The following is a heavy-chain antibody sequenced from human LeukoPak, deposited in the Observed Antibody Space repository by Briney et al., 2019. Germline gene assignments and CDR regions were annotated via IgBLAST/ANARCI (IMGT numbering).Heavy chain of an antibody. CDR1: GFTFTTYG. J-gene: IGHJ4*02. D-gene: IGHD6-25*01. CDR3: AKAARLGPSHFDY. V-gene: IGHV3-33*06. CDR2: IWFDGNNK. Sequence: GGSLRLSCAAAGFTFTTYGMHWVRQAPGKWLEWVAVIWFDGNNKFYADSVKGRFTVSRHNSKNTLYLHLNSLRGEDTAVYYCAKAARLGPSHFDYWGRGTLVTVSS.